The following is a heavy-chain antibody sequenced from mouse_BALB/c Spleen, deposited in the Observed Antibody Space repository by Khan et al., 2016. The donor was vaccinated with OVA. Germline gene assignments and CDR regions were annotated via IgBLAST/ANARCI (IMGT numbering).Heavy chain of an antibody. J-gene: IGHJ3*01. Sequence: EVQLQQSGPELVKPGASVKMSCKASGYAFTSYVMHWVKQKPGQGLERIGYIPPYTYDDKYNEKFTRKSTLTSDKSSSTAYMELSSLTSEDSSVLFCVRALYDCGSSYEGFAYWGQGTLVTVSA. D-gene: IGHD1-1*01. CDR3: VRALYDCGSSYEGFAY. CDR2: IPPYTYDD. V-gene: IGHV1S136*01. CDR1: GYAFTSYV.